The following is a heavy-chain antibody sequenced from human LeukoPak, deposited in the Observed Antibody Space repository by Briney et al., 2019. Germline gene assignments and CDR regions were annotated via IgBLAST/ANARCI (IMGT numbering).Heavy chain of an antibody. Sequence: PGRSLRLSCAASGFTFSSYGMHWVRQAPGKGLEWVAVMWYDGSNKYYADSVKGRFTISRDNSKNTLYLQMNSLRAEDTAVYYCARDRVYGDYYSTFDYWGQGTLVTVSS. V-gene: IGHV3-33*01. CDR2: MWYDGSNK. CDR1: GFTFSSYG. J-gene: IGHJ4*02. D-gene: IGHD4-17*01. CDR3: ARDRVYGDYYSTFDY.